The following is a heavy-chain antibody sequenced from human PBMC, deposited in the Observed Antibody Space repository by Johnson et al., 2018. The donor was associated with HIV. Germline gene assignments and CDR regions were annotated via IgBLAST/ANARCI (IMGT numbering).Heavy chain of an antibody. Sequence: QVQLVESGGGLVQPGGSLRLSCAASGFTFSSYAMHWVRQAPGKGLEYVSAISGSGGSRYYADSVKGRFTISRDNSKNTLYLQMNSLRAEDTAVYYCAKARFLEHAFDIWGQGTMVTVSS. J-gene: IGHJ3*02. CDR3: AKARFLEHAFDI. D-gene: IGHD3-3*01. V-gene: IGHV3-64*04. CDR1: GFTFSSYA. CDR2: ISGSGGSR.